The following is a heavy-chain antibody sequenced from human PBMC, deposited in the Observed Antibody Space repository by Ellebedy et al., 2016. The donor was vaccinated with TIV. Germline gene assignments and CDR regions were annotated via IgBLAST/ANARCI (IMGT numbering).Heavy chain of an antibody. V-gene: IGHV4-59*12. CDR3: ASLDGGFYDILTGYQPRDY. Sequence: SETLSLTCTVSGGSISSYYWSWIRQPPGKGLEWIGYIYYSGSTNYNPSLKSRVTISVDTSKNQFSLKLSSVTAADTAVYYCASLDGGFYDILTGYQPRDYWGQGTLVTVSS. CDR1: GGSISSYY. D-gene: IGHD3-9*01. J-gene: IGHJ4*02. CDR2: IYYSGST.